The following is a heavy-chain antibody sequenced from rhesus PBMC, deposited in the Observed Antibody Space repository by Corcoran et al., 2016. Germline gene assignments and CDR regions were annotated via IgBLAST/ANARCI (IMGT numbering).Heavy chain of an antibody. J-gene: IGHJ4*01. CDR2: IYGKRESN. CDR1: GGSISGYYY. Sequence: QVKLQQWGEGLVKPSETLSLTCAVYGGSISGYYYWSWIRQPAGKGLEWIGYIYGKRESNNYNPSLKKRVTISKDTSKNQFSLKLSSVTAADTAVYYCARGPQYSKGDYWGQGVLVTVSS. D-gene: IGHD4-23*01. CDR3: ARGPQYSKGDY. V-gene: IGHV4-73*01.